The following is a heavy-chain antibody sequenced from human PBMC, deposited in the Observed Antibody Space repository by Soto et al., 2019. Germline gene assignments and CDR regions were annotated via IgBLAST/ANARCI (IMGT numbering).Heavy chain of an antibody. CDR2: INHSGST. D-gene: IGHD3-22*01. CDR3: ARAERPSITMIVVVPNPPPGCWFDP. Sequence: QVQLQQWGAGLLKPSETLSLTCAVYGGSFSGYYWSWIRQPPGKGLEWIGEINHSGSTNYNPSLKSRVTISVNTSKNQFSLKLSSVTAADTAVYYCARAERPSITMIVVVPNPPPGCWFDPWGQGTLVTVSS. CDR1: GGSFSGYY. V-gene: IGHV4-34*01. J-gene: IGHJ5*02.